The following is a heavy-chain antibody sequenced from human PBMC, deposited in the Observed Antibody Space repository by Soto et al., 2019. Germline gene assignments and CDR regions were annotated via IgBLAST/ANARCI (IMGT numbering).Heavy chain of an antibody. CDR3: ARSDCSGGSCYSFYYFGMDV. CDR1: GGSIRSGGYY. V-gene: IGHV4-31*03. D-gene: IGHD2-15*01. Sequence: QVQLQESGPGLVKPSQTLSLTCTVSGGSIRSGGYYWSWIRQHPGKGLEWIGYIYYSGSTYYNPSLKSRVTISVDTSKNQFCLKLSSVTAADTAVYYCARSDCSGGSCYSFYYFGMDVWGQGTTVSVSS. CDR2: IYYSGST. J-gene: IGHJ6*02.